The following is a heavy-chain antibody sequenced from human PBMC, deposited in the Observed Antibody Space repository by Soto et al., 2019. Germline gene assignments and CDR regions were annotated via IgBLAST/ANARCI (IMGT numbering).Heavy chain of an antibody. CDR1: GYTFTSYD. CDR2: MNPNSGNT. D-gene: IGHD3-10*01. CDR3: ARGGVFFFAAPTNPFDY. V-gene: IGHV1-8*01. J-gene: IGHJ4*02. Sequence: QVQLVQSGAEVKKPGASVKVSCKASGYTFTSYDINWVRQATGQGLEWMGWMNPNSGNTGYAQKFQGSVTMTRNTSISTAYMELSSLTSEDTAVYYCARGGVFFFAAPTNPFDYWGQGTLVTVSS.